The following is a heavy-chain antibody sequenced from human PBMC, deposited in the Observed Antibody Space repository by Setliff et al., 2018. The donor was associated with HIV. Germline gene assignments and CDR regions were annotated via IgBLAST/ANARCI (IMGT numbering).Heavy chain of an antibody. CDR3: ARDQTGVAAAAFGGGSAWSDEGFDI. Sequence: ASVKVSCKTSGGTLSNYVITWVRQAPGQGLEWMGMIIPMYNIPAYAQKFQGRVTFTADESTSTAYLELSSLSSEDTAVYYCARDQTGVAAAAFGGGSAWSDEGFDIWGQGTMVTVSS. CDR2: IIPMYNIP. CDR1: GGTLSNYV. V-gene: IGHV1-69*13. J-gene: IGHJ3*02. D-gene: IGHD6-13*01.